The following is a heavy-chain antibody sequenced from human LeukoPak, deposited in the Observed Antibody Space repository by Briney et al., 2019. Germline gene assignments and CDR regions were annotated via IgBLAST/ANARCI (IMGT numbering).Heavy chain of an antibody. V-gene: IGHV4-59*01. J-gene: IGHJ5*02. CDR2: IYYSGST. Sequence: SETLSLTCTVSGGSISNYYCSWIRQPPGKGLEWIGYIYYSGSTDYNPSLKSRVTISIDTSKNQFSLKLSCVAAADTAVYYCARDEWGNNWFDPWGQGTLVTVSS. D-gene: IGHD1-26*01. CDR3: ARDEWGNNWFDP. CDR1: GGSISNYY.